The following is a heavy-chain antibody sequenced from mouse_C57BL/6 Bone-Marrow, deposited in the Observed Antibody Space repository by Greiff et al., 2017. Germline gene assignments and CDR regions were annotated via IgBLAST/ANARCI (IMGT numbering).Heavy chain of an antibody. D-gene: IGHD1-1*01. CDR1: GYAFSSSW. V-gene: IGHV1-82*01. CDR2: IYPGDGDT. CDR3: AALLITTEVGDFAN. Sequence: QVQLQQSGPELVKPGASVKISCKASGYAFSSSWMNWVKQRPGKGLEWIGRIYPGDGDTNYNGKFTGKATLTADKSSSTAYMQLSILTSEDSAVYFCAALLITTEVGDFANWCQGNTLTVSS. J-gene: IGHJ2*01.